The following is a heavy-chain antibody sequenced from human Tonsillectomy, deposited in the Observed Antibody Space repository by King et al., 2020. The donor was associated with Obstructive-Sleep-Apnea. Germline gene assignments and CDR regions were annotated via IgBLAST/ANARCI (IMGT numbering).Heavy chain of an antibody. J-gene: IGHJ5*02. Sequence: VQLVESGGGLVQPGGSLRLSCAASGFTLSGYWMHWVRQVPGRGLVWVSGIDSDGSSTTYADSVKGRFTISRDNAKNTLYLQMNSLSAEDTAVYYCARDIVNYGGHSLWAWGQGTLVTVSS. V-gene: IGHV3-74*01. D-gene: IGHD4-23*01. CDR3: ARDIVNYGGHSLWA. CDR2: IDSDGSST. CDR1: GFTLSGYW.